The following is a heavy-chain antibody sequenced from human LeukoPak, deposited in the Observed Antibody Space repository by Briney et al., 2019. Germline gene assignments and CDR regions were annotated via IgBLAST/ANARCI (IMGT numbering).Heavy chain of an antibody. J-gene: IGHJ4*02. D-gene: IGHD3-16*01. CDR2: IYYTGST. Sequence: AETLSLTCTVSGVSHSNNYWSWIRQPPGKGLEGIGYIYYTGSTTSNPSRKSRVTMAVDASQNQFSLKLNSVTAAATAVYYCARGGKVEESVWGSPYHFDYWGQGTLVTVSS. V-gene: IGHV4-59*01. CDR1: GVSHSNNY. CDR3: ARGGKVEESVWGSPYHFDY.